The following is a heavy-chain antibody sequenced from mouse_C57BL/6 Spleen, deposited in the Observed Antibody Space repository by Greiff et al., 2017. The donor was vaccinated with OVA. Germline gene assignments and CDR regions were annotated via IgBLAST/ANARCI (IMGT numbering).Heavy chain of an antibody. CDR2: IDPETGGT. Sequence: VQLQQSGAELVRPGASVTLSCKASGYTFTDYEMHWVKQTPVHGLEWIGAIDPETGGTAYNQKFKGKAILTAAKSSSTAYMELRSLTSEDSAVDYCARGDTTVVGYFDVWGTGTTVTVSS. J-gene: IGHJ1*03. CDR1: GYTFTDYE. D-gene: IGHD1-1*01. CDR3: ARGDTTVVGYFDV. V-gene: IGHV1-15*01.